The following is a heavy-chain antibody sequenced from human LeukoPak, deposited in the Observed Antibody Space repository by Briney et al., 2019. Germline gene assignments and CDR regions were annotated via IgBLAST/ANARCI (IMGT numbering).Heavy chain of an antibody. V-gene: IGHV4-59*01. D-gene: IGHD3-22*01. CDR3: ARGQGPSYYDSSGYRNWFDP. J-gene: IGHJ5*02. CDR2: IYYSGST. Sequence: SETLSLTCTVSGGSISSYYWSWIRQPPGKGLEWIGYIYYSGSTNYNPSLKSRVTISVDTSKNQFSLKLSSVTAADTAVYYCARGQGPSYYDSSGYRNWFDPWAREPWSPSPQ. CDR1: GGSISSYY.